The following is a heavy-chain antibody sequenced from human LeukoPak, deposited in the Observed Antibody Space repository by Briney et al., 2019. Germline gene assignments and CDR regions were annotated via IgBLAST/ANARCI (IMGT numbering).Heavy chain of an antibody. CDR2: ISSGGSRI. CDR3: ARDAAVAGRVYLDS. Sequence: GGSLRLSCAASEFTFSSYEMNWVRQAPGKGLEWVSYISSGGSRIYYADSVKGRFTISRDNAKNSLNLQLDTLRAEDTAVYYCARDAAVAGRVYLDSWGQGTLVTVSS. V-gene: IGHV3-48*03. CDR1: EFTFSSYE. J-gene: IGHJ4*02. D-gene: IGHD6-19*01.